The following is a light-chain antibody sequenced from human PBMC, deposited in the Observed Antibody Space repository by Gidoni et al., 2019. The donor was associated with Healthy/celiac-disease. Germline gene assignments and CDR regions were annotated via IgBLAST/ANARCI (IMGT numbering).Light chain of an antibody. V-gene: IGKV1-39*01. CDR1: QSISSY. CDR2: AAS. Sequence: DIQMTQSPSSLSASVGDRVTITCRASQSISSYLNWYQQKPGKAAKLLIHAASSLQSGVPSRFSGSGSGTDFTLTISSLQPEDFATYYCQQSYSTPPWTFGQGTKVEIK. J-gene: IGKJ1*01. CDR3: QQSYSTPPWT.